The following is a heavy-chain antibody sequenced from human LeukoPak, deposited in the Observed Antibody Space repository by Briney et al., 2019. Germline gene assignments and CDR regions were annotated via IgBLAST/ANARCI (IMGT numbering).Heavy chain of an antibody. CDR1: GYTFTSYY. V-gene: IGHV1-46*01. CDR3: AREGPSLYYGFWSGYYHWFDP. Sequence: ASVKVSCKASGYTFTSYYMHWVRQAPGQGLEWKGIINPSGGSTSYAQKFQGRVTMTRDTSTSTVYMELSSLRSEDTAVYYCAREGPSLYYGFWSGYYHWFDPWGQGTLVTVSS. D-gene: IGHD3-3*01. CDR2: INPSGGST. J-gene: IGHJ5*02.